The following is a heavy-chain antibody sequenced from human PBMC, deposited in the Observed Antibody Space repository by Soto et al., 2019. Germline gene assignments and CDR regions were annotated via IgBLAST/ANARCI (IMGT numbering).Heavy chain of an antibody. CDR2: IYYSGST. Sequence: PSETLSLTCTVSGGSISSGGYYWSWIRQHPGKGLEWIGYIYYSGSTYYNPSLKSRVTISVDTSKNQFSLKLSSVTAADTAVYYCARRAVVVPAAMRTYYYYYMDVWGKGTTVTVSS. D-gene: IGHD2-2*01. V-gene: IGHV4-31*03. CDR1: GGSISSGGYY. J-gene: IGHJ6*03. CDR3: ARRAVVVPAAMRTYYYYYMDV.